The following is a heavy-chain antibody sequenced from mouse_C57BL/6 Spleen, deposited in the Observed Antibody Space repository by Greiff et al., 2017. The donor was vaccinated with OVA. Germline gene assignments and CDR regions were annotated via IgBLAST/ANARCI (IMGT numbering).Heavy chain of an antibody. CDR1: GYTFTSYW. CDR3: ARWGYYGSSGYWYFDV. Sequence: QVQLQQPGTELVKPGASVKLSCKASGYTFTSYWMHWVKQRPGQGLEWIGNINPSNGGTNYNEKFKSKATLTVDKSSSTAYMQLSSLTSEDSAVYYCARWGYYGSSGYWYFDVWGTGTTVTVSS. V-gene: IGHV1-53*01. CDR2: INPSNGGT. J-gene: IGHJ1*03. D-gene: IGHD1-1*01.